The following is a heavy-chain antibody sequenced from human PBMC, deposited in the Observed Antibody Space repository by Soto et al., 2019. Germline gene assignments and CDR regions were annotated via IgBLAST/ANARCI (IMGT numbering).Heavy chain of an antibody. D-gene: IGHD3-3*01. CDR2: IIPLFGTT. CDR3: ARGDTIFESSERYYHYGLDV. Sequence: QVKLVQSRAEVKKPGSSVRVSCKASEGTSNSYVVSWVRQAPGQGLQWMGGIIPLFGTTNYAHQLEGRVTITADTSTTTAYMELSGLRPGDTAVYYCARGDTIFESSERYYHYGLDVWGQGTTVIVSS. CDR1: EGTSNSYV. J-gene: IGHJ6*02. V-gene: IGHV1-69*06.